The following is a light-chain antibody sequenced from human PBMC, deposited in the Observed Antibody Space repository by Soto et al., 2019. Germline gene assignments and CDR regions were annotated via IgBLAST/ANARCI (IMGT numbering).Light chain of an antibody. CDR3: QQYDSYPLT. Sequence: DVQMTQSPSTLSASVGDRFTITCRASQSINNLLAWYQQKPGKAPKFIIYDVSTLESGVPSRFSGSGSGTEFTLTISSLQPEDFATYYCQQYDSYPLTFGGGTKVDI. J-gene: IGKJ4*01. CDR2: DVS. V-gene: IGKV1-5*01. CDR1: QSINNL.